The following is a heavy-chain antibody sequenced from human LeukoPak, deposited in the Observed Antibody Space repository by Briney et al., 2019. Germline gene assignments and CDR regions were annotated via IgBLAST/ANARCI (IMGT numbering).Heavy chain of an antibody. CDR3: ARDRGTAGAFDI. D-gene: IGHD6-13*01. CDR2: IIPIFGTT. J-gene: IGHJ3*02. Sequence: SVKVSCKASGGTFSSYAISWVRQAPGQGLEWMGRIIPIFGTTNYAQKFQDRITMTTDESTGTAFMELNSLRSEDTAVYNCARDRGTAGAFDIWGQGTMVTVSS. V-gene: IGHV1-69*05. CDR1: GGTFSSYA.